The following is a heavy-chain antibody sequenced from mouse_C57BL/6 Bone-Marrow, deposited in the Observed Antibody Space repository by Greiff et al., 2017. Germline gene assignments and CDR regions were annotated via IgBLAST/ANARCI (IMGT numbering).Heavy chain of an antibody. D-gene: IGHD1-1*01. Sequence: DVQLQESGPVLVKPGASVKMSCKASGYTFTDYYMNWVKQSHGTSLEWIGIINPYNGGTSSNQKFQGKATLTVDKSSSTASMELNSLTSEDSAVSYCAGLSCTVFDYWGQGTTLTVSS. CDR1: GYTFTDYY. J-gene: IGHJ2*01. V-gene: IGHV1-19*01. CDR2: INPYNGGT. CDR3: AGLSCTVFDY.